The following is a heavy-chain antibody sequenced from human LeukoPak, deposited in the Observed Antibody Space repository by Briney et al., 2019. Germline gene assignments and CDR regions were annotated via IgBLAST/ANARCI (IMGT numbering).Heavy chain of an antibody. CDR2: ISGSGGST. Sequence: GGSLRLSCAASGFTFSSYAMSWVRQAPGKGLEWVSAISGSGGSTYYADSVKGRFTISRENSKNTLYLQMNSMRAEDTAVYYCAKALPPTKYSSSWATFDYWGQGTLVTVSS. J-gene: IGHJ4*02. V-gene: IGHV3-23*01. D-gene: IGHD6-13*01. CDR3: AKALPPTKYSSSWATFDY. CDR1: GFTFSSYA.